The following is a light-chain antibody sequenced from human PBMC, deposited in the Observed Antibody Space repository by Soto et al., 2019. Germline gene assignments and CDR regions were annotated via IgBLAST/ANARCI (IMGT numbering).Light chain of an antibody. J-gene: IGKJ3*01. CDR2: GAS. V-gene: IGKV3-20*01. CDR1: QSVSSSY. Sequence: EIVLTQSPGTLSLSPGERVTLSCRASQSVSSSYLAWYQQRPGQAPRLVIYGASSRATGIPDRFSGSGSGTDFTLTISRLEPEDFAVYYCQQYGGSPFTFGPGTKVDTK. CDR3: QQYGGSPFT.